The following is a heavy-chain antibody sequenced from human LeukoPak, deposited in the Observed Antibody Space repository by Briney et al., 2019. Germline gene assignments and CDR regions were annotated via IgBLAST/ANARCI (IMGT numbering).Heavy chain of an antibody. J-gene: IGHJ4*02. CDR2: IYYSGST. Sequence: SETLSLTCTVSGGSISSSSYYWGWIRQPPGKGLEWIGSIYYSGSTYYNPSLKSRVTISVDTSKNQFSLKLSSVTAADTAVYYCARDLVSSSWYLARVGIDYWGQGTLVTVSS. D-gene: IGHD6-13*01. V-gene: IGHV4-39*07. CDR3: ARDLVSSSWYLARVGIDY. CDR1: GGSISSSSYY.